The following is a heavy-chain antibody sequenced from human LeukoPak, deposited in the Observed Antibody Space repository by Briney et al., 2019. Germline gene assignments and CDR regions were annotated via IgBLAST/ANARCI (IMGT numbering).Heavy chain of an antibody. J-gene: IGHJ5*02. CDR3: AKVLWFGELSWFDP. V-gene: IGHV3-23*01. D-gene: IGHD3-10*01. CDR2: ISGSGDST. CDR1: GFTFTTYA. Sequence: GGSLRLSCAASGFTFTTYAMSWVRQVPGKGLEWVSVISGSGDSTYYADSVKGRFTISRDISKNTLYLQMKSLRAGDTAVYYCAKVLWFGELSWFDPWGQGTLVTVSS.